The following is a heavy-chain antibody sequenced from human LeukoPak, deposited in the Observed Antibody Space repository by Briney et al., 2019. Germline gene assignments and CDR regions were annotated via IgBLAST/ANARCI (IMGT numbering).Heavy chain of an antibody. V-gene: IGHV4-39*01. J-gene: IGHJ5*02. CDR2: IYFSGST. CDR3: ARSMSSSWYCFDP. D-gene: IGHD6-19*01. Sequence: PSETLSLTCTVSGGSVSSGSYYWGWIRQPPGKGLEWVASIYFSGSTYYNPSLKSRVTISVDAPKNQFSLKLSSVTAADTAIYYCARSMSSSWYCFDPWGQGTLVTVSS. CDR1: GGSVSSGSYY.